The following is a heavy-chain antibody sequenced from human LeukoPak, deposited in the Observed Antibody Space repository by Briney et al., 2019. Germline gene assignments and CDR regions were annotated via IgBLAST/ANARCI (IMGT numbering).Heavy chain of an antibody. J-gene: IGHJ6*03. CDR1: GYSISSGYY. CDR3: ARQYGGNSPDDYYYYYYMDV. D-gene: IGHD4-23*01. CDR2: IYHSGST. V-gene: IGHV4-38-2*01. Sequence: SETLSLTCAVSGYSISSGYYWGWIRQPPGKGLEWIGSIYHSGSTYYNPSLKSRVTISVDTSKNQFSLKLSSVTAADTAVYYGARQYGGNSPDDYYYYYYMDVWGKGTTVTVSS.